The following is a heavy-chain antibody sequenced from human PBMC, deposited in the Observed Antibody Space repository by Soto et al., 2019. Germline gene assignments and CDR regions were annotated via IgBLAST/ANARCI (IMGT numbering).Heavy chain of an antibody. Sequence: GGSLSLSCKASGFTFSSYAMSWVRQAPGKGLEWVSAISGSGGNTYYADSVKGRFTISRDNSKNTLYLQMNSLRAEDTAVYYCAKSITARPFDYWGQGALVTVSS. CDR1: GFTFSSYA. J-gene: IGHJ4*02. V-gene: IGHV3-23*01. CDR2: ISGSGGNT. CDR3: AKSITARPFDY. D-gene: IGHD6-6*01.